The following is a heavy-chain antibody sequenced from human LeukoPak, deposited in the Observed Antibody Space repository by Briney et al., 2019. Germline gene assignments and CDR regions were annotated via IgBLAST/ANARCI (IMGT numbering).Heavy chain of an antibody. CDR3: ARSDYGDAAYFQH. Sequence: PGGSLRLSCAASGFTFSSYGMHWVRQAPGKGLEWVAVISYDGSNKYYADSVKGRFTISRDNSKNTLYLQMNSLRAEDTAVYYCARSDYGDAAYFQHWGQGTLVTVSS. J-gene: IGHJ1*01. V-gene: IGHV3-30*03. D-gene: IGHD4-17*01. CDR2: ISYDGSNK. CDR1: GFTFSSYG.